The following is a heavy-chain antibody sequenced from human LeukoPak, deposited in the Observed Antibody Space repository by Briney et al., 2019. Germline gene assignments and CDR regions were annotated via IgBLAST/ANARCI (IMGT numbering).Heavy chain of an antibody. Sequence: GGSLRLSCAASGFTFSSYSMNWVRQAPGKGLEWVSSISGSSYVYYADSLQGRFTISRDNAKNSLYLQMNSLRAEDTAVYYCARASEGSGWSSYYRVDYWGQGTLVTVSS. D-gene: IGHD6-19*01. CDR3: ARASEGSGWSSYYRVDY. J-gene: IGHJ4*02. CDR2: ISGSSYV. CDR1: GFTFSSYS. V-gene: IGHV3-21*01.